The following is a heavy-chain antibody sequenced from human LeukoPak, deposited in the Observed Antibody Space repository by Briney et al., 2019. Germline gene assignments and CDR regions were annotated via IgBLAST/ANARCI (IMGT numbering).Heavy chain of an antibody. V-gene: IGHV4-30-2*01. J-gene: IGHJ4*02. CDR3: ARIAYSYGTAFDY. CDR1: GGSISSGGYS. CDR2: IYRSGST. D-gene: IGHD5-18*01. Sequence: PSETLSLTCAVSGGSISSGGYSWSWIRQPPGKGLEWIGYIYRSGSTYYNPSLKSRVTISVDKSKNQFSLKLNSVTAADTAVYHCARIAYSYGTAFDYWGQGTLVTVSS.